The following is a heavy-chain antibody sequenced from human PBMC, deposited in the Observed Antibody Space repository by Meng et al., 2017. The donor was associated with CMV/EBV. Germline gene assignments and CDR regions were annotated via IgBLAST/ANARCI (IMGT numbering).Heavy chain of an antibody. CDR1: GYSFTSYW. J-gene: IGHJ4*02. D-gene: IGHD5-18*01. V-gene: IGHV5-51*01. CDR3: ARRSAMAGTAFDY. Sequence: GGSLRLSCKGSGYSFTSYWIGWVRQMPGKGLEWMGIIYPGDSDTRYSPSFQGQVTISADKSISTAYLQWSSLKASDTAMYYCARRSAMAGTAFDYWGQGTLVTVSS. CDR2: IYPGDSDT.